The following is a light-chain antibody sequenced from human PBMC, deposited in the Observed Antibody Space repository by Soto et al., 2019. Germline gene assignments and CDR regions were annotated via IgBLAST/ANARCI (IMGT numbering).Light chain of an antibody. CDR3: SSFTSSSTFV. CDR1: SSDVGRYNY. Sequence: QSVLAQPASVSGSRGQSITISCTGTSSDVGRYNYVSWFQQHPGKVPKLIIYDVSNWPSGVSDRFSGSKSGNTASLTISWLQPEDEADYYCSSFTSSSTFVFGSGTKVTVL. V-gene: IGLV2-14*03. CDR2: DVS. J-gene: IGLJ1*01.